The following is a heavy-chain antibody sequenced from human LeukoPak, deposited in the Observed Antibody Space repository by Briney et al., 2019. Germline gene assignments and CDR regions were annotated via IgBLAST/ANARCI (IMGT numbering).Heavy chain of an antibody. Sequence: ASVKVSCKASGYTFINYGINWVRQAPGQGLEWMGWISAYNGNTNYAQSLQGRVTITTDTSTSTVYMEMRSLTSDGTAVYYCARDLDQYNGRFGGFGHDFWGQGTLVTVSS. CDR1: GYTFINYG. D-gene: IGHD3-10*01. J-gene: IGHJ4*02. CDR2: ISAYNGNT. V-gene: IGHV1-18*01. CDR3: ARDLDQYNGRFGGFGHDF.